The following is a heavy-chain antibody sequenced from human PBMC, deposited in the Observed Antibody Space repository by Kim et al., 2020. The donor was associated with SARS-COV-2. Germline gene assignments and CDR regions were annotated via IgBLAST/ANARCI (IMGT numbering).Heavy chain of an antibody. D-gene: IGHD2-2*01. J-gene: IGHJ4*02. V-gene: IGHV3-7*03. Sequence: VDSVKGRFTISRDNAKNSLYLQMNSLRAEDTAVYYCAREYCSSTSCYDDYWGQGTLVTVSS. CDR3: AREYCSSTSCYDDY.